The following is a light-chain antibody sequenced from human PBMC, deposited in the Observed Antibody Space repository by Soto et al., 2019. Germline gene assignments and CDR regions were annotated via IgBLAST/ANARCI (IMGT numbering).Light chain of an antibody. J-gene: IGKJ1*01. CDR2: ASS. V-gene: IGKV3-20*01. CDR1: QSVSSSY. Sequence: EIVLTQSPGTLSSSPGERATLSCRASQSVSSSYLAWYQHKPGQAPRLLIYASSSRATGIPDRFGGSGSGTDFTLTISRLEPEEFAVYYCQQYGDSSWTFGQGTKVDIK. CDR3: QQYGDSSWT.